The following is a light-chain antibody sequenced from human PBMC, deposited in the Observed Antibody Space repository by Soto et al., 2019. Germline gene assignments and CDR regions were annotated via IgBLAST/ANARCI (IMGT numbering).Light chain of an antibody. CDR1: QPISDY. J-gene: IGKJ1*01. CDR3: QQHYNTPRT. V-gene: IGKV1-39*01. Sequence: DILMTQSPSSLSASVGDRVTITCRTSQPISDYLTWSQQKPGKALTLLIYTTSNLQSGVPSRFSGSGSATHFTLTISSLQPEEFATYYCQQHYNTPRTFGQGTKVEI. CDR2: TTS.